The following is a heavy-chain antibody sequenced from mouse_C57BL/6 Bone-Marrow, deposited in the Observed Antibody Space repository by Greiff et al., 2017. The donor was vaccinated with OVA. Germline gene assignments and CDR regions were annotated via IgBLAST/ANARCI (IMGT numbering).Heavy chain of an antibody. Sequence: QVQLQQPGAELVRPGSSVKLSCKASGYTFTSYWMHWVKQRPIQGLEWIGNIDPSDSETHYNQKFKDKATLTVDKSSSTAYMQLSSLTSEDSAVYYGAREGDMGLRPYYFDYWGQGTTLTVSS. V-gene: IGHV1-52*01. CDR3: AREGDMGLRPYYFDY. CDR1: GYTFTSYW. CDR2: IDPSDSET. J-gene: IGHJ2*01. D-gene: IGHD2-4*01.